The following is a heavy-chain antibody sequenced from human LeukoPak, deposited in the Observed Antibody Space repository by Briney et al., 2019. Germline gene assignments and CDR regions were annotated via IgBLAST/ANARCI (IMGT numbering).Heavy chain of an antibody. J-gene: IGHJ5*02. CDR2: INHSGST. CDR1: GGSFSGSY. D-gene: IGHD2-2*01. Sequence: KPSETLSLTCAVYGGSFSGSYWSWIRQPPGKGLEWIGEINHSGSTNYNPSLKSRVTISVDTSKNQFSLRLSSVTAADTAVYYCARVRRYLGGIVVVPASPGWFDPWGQGTLVTVSS. CDR3: ARVRRYLGGIVVVPASPGWFDP. V-gene: IGHV4-34*01.